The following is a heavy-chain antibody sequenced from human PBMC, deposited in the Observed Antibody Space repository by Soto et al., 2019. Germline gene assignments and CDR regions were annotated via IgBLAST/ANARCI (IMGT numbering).Heavy chain of an antibody. J-gene: IGHJ4*02. D-gene: IGHD2-2*01. CDR1: GFTFSTYW. V-gene: IGHV3-74*01. CDR3: TRSISGFSYADS. Sequence: EVQLVESGGVLVQPGGSLRLSCAASGFTFSTYWMHWVRQAPGKGLVWLSRINGDGSDTVYADSVKGRFTISRDNAKNTLYLQMKSLRAEDTGLYCCTRSISGFSYADSWGQGTLVTVSS. CDR2: INGDGSDT.